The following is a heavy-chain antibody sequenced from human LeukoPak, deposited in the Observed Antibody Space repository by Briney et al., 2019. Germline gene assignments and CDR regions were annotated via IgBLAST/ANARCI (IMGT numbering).Heavy chain of an antibody. Sequence: GGSLRLSCAASGFTFSTFAMIWVRQPPGKGLEWVSSIFPSGGEIHYADSVRGRFTISRDNSKSTLSLQMNSLRAEDTAVYYCASTQRGDYFDYWGQGTLVTVSS. V-gene: IGHV3-23*01. CDR1: GFTFSTFA. D-gene: IGHD2-15*01. J-gene: IGHJ4*02. CDR2: IFPSGGEI. CDR3: ASTQRGDYFDY.